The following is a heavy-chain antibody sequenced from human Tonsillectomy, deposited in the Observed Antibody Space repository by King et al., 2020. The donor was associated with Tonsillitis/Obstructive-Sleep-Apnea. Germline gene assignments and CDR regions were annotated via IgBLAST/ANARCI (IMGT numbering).Heavy chain of an antibody. CDR2: INPSGDST. Sequence: VQLVESGAEVKKPGASVKVSCKTPGYTFSSYYMHWVRQAPGQGLEWMGIINPSGDSTSYTQKFQGGVTMTRDTSTSTLYMELSSLRSEDTAVYYCAREESRDAFDIWGQGTMVTVSS. CDR1: GYTFSSYY. J-gene: IGHJ3*02. CDR3: AREESRDAFDI. V-gene: IGHV1-46*01.